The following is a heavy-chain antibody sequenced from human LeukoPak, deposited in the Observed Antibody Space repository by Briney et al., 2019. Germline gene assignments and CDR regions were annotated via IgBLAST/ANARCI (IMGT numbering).Heavy chain of an antibody. Sequence: TGGSLRLSCAASGFTFSGSAMNWVRQASGKGLEWVGRIRSKANSYATAYAASVKGRFTISRDDSKNTAYLQMNSLKTEDTAVYYCTRQIAARGDFDYWGQGTLVTVSS. CDR3: TRQIAARGDFDY. V-gene: IGHV3-73*01. D-gene: IGHD6-6*01. CDR2: IRSKANSYAT. J-gene: IGHJ4*02. CDR1: GFTFSGSA.